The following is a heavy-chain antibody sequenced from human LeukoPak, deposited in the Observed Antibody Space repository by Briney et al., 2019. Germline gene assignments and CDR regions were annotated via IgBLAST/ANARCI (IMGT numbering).Heavy chain of an antibody. V-gene: IGHV3-30*02. CDR1: GFTFSSYS. CDR2: IRYDGSNK. Sequence: GGSLRLSCAASGFTFSSYSMNWVRQAPGKGLEWVAFIRYDGSNKYYADSVKGRFTISRDNSKNTLYLQMNSLRAEDTAVYYCARVGDFEHTEGGLDYWGQGTLVTVSS. J-gene: IGHJ4*02. CDR3: ARVGDFEHTEGGLDY. D-gene: IGHD3-16*01.